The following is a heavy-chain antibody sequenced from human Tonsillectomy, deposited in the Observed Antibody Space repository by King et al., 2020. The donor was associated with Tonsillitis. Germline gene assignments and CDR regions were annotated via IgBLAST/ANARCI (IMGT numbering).Heavy chain of an antibody. CDR1: GSSISRHY. D-gene: IGHD7-27*01. CDR3: ARGLGIVDSWYFDL. J-gene: IGHJ2*01. Sequence: VQLQESGPGLVKPSETLSLTCTVSGSSISRHYWNWIRQPPGKGLEWVGYIYYSGSTNYNPSLKSRVAISVDTSKNQFSLRLSSVTAADTAVYYCARGLGIVDSWYFDLWGRGTLVTVSS. V-gene: IGHV4-59*08. CDR2: IYYSGST.